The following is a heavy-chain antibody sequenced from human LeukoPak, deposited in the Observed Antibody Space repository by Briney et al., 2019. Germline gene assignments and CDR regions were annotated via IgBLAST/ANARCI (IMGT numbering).Heavy chain of an antibody. J-gene: IGHJ4*02. Sequence: ASVKVSCEASGYTFTSYGISWVRQAPGQGLEWMGWISAYNGNTNYAQKLQGRVTMTTDTSTSTAYMELRSLRSDDTAVYYCAISRHAVAGYYFDYWGQGTLVTVSS. CDR1: GYTFTSYG. CDR3: AISRHAVAGYYFDY. CDR2: ISAYNGNT. V-gene: IGHV1-18*01. D-gene: IGHD6-19*01.